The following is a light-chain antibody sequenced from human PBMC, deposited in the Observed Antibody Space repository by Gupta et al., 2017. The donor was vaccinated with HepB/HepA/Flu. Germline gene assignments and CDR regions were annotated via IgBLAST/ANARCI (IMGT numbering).Light chain of an antibody. V-gene: IGKV3-20*01. CDR2: GAS. CDR1: QTLDTNF. J-gene: IGKJ1*01. CDR3: HHHGTSPWT. Sequence: EFVLTQSPGTLSLSPGERATLSCRASQTLDTNFLAWYQLKPGQPPRLVIYGASFRATGIPDRFSGSGSGTDFTLTISGLEPEGFAVYCCHHHGTSPWTFGQGTRVEIK.